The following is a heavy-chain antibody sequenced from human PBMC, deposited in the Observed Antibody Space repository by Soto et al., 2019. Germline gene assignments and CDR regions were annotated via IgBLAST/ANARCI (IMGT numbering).Heavy chain of an antibody. CDR1: GFTFNNYW. D-gene: IGHD3-16*02. J-gene: IGHJ6*02. CDR2: INTDGSTT. CDR3: ARGIYLKYGLDV. V-gene: IGHV3-74*01. Sequence: EVQLVESGGGLVQPGGSLRLSCAASGFTFNNYWMHWVRQVPGKGLEWVSRINTDGSTTNYADSVMGRFTISRDNADNPVYLQMNSLRDEDTAVYYCARGIYLKYGLDVWGQGATVTVSS.